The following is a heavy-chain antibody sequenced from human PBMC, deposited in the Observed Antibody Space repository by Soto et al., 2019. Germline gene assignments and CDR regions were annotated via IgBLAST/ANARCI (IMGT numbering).Heavy chain of an antibody. V-gene: IGHV4-34*01. Sequence: ETLSLTCAVYGGSFSGYYWSWIRQPPGKGLEWIGEINHSGSTNYNPSLKSRVTISVDTSKNQFSLKLSSVTAADTAVYYCASLGQLVLPYYYYYGMDVWGQGTTVTVSS. CDR3: ASLGQLVLPYYYYYGMDV. D-gene: IGHD6-13*01. CDR1: GGSFSGYY. CDR2: INHSGST. J-gene: IGHJ6*02.